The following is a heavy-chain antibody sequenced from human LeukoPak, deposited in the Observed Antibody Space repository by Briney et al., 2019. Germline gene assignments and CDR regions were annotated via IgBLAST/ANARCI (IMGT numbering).Heavy chain of an antibody. J-gene: IGHJ4*02. V-gene: IGHV4-34*01. CDR3: ARGGIHTWNSGREVDY. D-gene: IGHD1-7*01. CDR1: GGSFSGYY. Sequence: SETLSLTCAVYGGSFSGYYWSWIRQPPGKGLEWIGEINHSGSTNYNPSLKSRVTISVDTSKNQFSLKLSSVTAADTAVYYCARGGIHTWNSGREVDYWGQGTLVTVSS. CDR2: INHSGST.